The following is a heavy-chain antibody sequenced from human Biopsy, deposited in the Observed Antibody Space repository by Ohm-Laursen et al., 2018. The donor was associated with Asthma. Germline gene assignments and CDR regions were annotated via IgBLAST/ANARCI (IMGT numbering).Heavy chain of an antibody. CDR1: GGSVSSDKYY. CDR2: IFYSGAT. Sequence: PSDTLSLTCSVSGGSVSSDKYYWSWIRQPPGKGLEWIAYIFYSGATNYNPALKSRVAQSIDTSKSQFSLRLNSLSAADAAVYYCARGTIVAGIDYWGRGTLDTVSS. J-gene: IGHJ4*02. D-gene: IGHD5-12*01. V-gene: IGHV4-61*01. CDR3: ARGTIVAGIDY.